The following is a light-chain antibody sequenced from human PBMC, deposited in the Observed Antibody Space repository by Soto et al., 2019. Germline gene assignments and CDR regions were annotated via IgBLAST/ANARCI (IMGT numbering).Light chain of an antibody. CDR3: QVWDDSSDRPV. Sequence: SYDLTQPPSVSVSPGQTATITCAANSIGRKSVHWYQQIPAHAPVLVVYDGSDRPSGIPERFSGSNSANTATLTISRVDAGDEADYYCQVWDDSSDRPVFGGGTKVTVL. CDR1: SIGRKS. V-gene: IGLV3-21*02. CDR2: DGS. J-gene: IGLJ3*02.